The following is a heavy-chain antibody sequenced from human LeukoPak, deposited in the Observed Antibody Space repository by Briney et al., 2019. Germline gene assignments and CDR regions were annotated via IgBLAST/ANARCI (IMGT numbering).Heavy chain of an antibody. Sequence: PGESLRLSCAASGFTFSSYAMHWVRQAPGKGLEYVSAISSNGGSTYYANSVKGRFTISRDNSKNTLYLQMGSLRAEDMAVYYCARAAMVTGPNWFDPWGQGTLVIVSS. CDR3: ARAAMVTGPNWFDP. V-gene: IGHV3-64*01. CDR2: ISSNGGST. CDR1: GFTFSSYA. J-gene: IGHJ5*02. D-gene: IGHD5-18*01.